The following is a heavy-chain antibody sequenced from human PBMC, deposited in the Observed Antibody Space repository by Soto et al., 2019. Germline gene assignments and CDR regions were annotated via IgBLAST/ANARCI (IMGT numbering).Heavy chain of an antibody. J-gene: IGHJ6*02. CDR2: IGTAGDT. Sequence: PGGSLRLSCAASGFTFSSYDMHWVRQATGKGLEWVSAIGTAGDTYYPGSVKGRFTISRENAKNSLYLQMNSLRAGDTAVYYCARVDPGLYGMDVWGQGTTVTVSS. CDR3: ARVDPGLYGMDV. V-gene: IGHV3-13*01. CDR1: GFTFSSYD.